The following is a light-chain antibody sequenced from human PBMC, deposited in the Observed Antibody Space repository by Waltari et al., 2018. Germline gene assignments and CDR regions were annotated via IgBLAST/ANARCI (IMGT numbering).Light chain of an antibody. CDR1: NIGQKS. CDR2: YYG. CDR3: QVWDSANDQVV. Sequence: SYVLTQPPSVSVAPGKTARITCGGDNIGQKSVHWYQQRPGQAPVLVIHYYGDRPSGSPERFSGSNAGNTATLTISRVEGGDEADFFCQVWDSANDQVVFGGGTKLTVL. V-gene: IGLV3-21*04. J-gene: IGLJ2*01.